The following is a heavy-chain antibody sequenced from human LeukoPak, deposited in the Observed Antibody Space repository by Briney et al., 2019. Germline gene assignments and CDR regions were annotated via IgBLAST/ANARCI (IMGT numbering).Heavy chain of an antibody. D-gene: IGHD3-22*01. J-gene: IGHJ4*02. CDR2: IYYSGST. CDR1: GGSISSYY. Sequence: PSETLSLTCTVSGGSISSYYWSWIRQPPGKGLEWIGYIYYSGSTNYNPSLKSRVTISVDTSKDQFSLKLGSVTAADTAVYYCARGPPADYYDRSGFYPCFDYWGQGALVTASS. CDR3: ARGPPADYYDRSGFYPCFDY. V-gene: IGHV4-59*12.